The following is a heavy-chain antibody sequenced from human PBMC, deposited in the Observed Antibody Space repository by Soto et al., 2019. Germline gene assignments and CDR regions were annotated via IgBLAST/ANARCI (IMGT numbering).Heavy chain of an antibody. CDR3: ARRLPVVDASES. CDR2: ISTYNGNT. D-gene: IGHD3-22*01. CDR1: GYTFPNYG. V-gene: IGHV1-18*01. J-gene: IGHJ5*02. Sequence: QVQLVQSGAEVKKPGASVKVSCKASGYTFPNYGITWVRQAPGQGLEWMGRISTYNGNTNYAKKLQGRVTMTTDTSTSTAYMELRSLSSADTAVYYCARRLPVVDASESWCQGTLVTVSS.